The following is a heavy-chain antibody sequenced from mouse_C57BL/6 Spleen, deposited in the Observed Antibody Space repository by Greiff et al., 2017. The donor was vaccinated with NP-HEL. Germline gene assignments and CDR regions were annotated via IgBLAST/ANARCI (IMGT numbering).Heavy chain of an antibody. CDR3: ARYYYGSCFDY. CDR1: GYSITSGYY. J-gene: IGHJ2*01. D-gene: IGHD1-1*01. Sequence: ESGPGLVKPSQSLSLTCSVTGYSITSGYYWNWIRQFPGNKLEWMGYISYDGSNNYNPSLKNRISITRDTSKNQFFLKLNSVTTEDTATYYCARYYYGSCFDYWGQGTTLTVSS. CDR2: ISYDGSN. V-gene: IGHV3-6*01.